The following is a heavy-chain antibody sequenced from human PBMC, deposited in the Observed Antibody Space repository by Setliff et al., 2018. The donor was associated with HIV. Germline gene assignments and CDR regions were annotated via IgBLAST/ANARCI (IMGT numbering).Heavy chain of an antibody. D-gene: IGHD3-22*01. V-gene: IGHV4-61*02. CDR2: IYASGST. CDR3: ARELGLGTFYYESTGNPKANAFDI. CDR1: GGSISNDNYY. Sequence: SETLSLTCTVSGGSISNDNYYWSWIRQPAGKGLEWIGRIYASGSTNYNPSLKSPVSISVDTSRNQFSLKLTSVTAADTAVYYCARELGLGTFYYESTGNPKANAFDIWGQGTMVTVSS. J-gene: IGHJ3*02.